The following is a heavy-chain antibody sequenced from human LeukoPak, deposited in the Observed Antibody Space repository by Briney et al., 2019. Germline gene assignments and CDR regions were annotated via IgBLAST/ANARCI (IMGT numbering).Heavy chain of an antibody. CDR3: ANHLACGSTSCPSFDD. V-gene: IGHV3-21*01. J-gene: IGHJ4*02. Sequence: GGSLRLSCTASGFTFNTYSMNWVRLAPGKGLEWVASISDRGSYIYYADPVKGRFTISRDNAKNSLYLQMNSLRADDTAVYYCANHLACGSTSCPSFDDWGQGTLVTVSS. D-gene: IGHD2-2*01. CDR1: GFTFNTYS. CDR2: ISDRGSYI.